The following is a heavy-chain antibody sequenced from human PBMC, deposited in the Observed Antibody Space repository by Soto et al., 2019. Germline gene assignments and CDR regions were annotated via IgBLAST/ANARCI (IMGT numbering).Heavy chain of an antibody. Sequence: PGGSLRLSCAASGFTFITYAMSWVRQAPGKGLEWVSIISGSGGSTYYPDSVKGRFTISRDNSKNTLYLQMNSLRADDTAVYYCAKLPAAQSYSDFWGQGTLVTVSS. D-gene: IGHD2-2*01. CDR1: GFTFITYA. CDR2: ISGSGGST. CDR3: AKLPAAQSYSDF. V-gene: IGHV3-23*01. J-gene: IGHJ4*02.